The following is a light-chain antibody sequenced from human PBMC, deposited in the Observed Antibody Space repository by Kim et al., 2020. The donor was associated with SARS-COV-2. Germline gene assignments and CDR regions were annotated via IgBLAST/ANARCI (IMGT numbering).Light chain of an antibody. V-gene: IGKV3-20*01. Sequence: LSLSPGERATLSCRASQSVSSSYLAWYQQKPGQAPRLLIYGASSRATDIPDRFSGSGSGTDFTLTISRLEPEDFAVYYCQQYGSSLFGGGTKVEI. CDR3: QQYGSSL. CDR2: GAS. CDR1: QSVSSSY. J-gene: IGKJ4*01.